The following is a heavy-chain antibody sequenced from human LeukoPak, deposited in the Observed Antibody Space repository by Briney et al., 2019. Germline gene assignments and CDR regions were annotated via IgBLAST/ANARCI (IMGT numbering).Heavy chain of an antibody. Sequence: GGSLRLSCAASGFTFSSYGMHWVRQAPGKGLEWVAVIWYDGSNKYYADSVKGRFTISRDNSKNTLYLQMNSLRAEDTAVYYCARAGLDYYDSSGHDAFDIWGQGTMVTVSS. D-gene: IGHD3-22*01. CDR2: IWYDGSNK. J-gene: IGHJ3*02. CDR1: GFTFSSYG. CDR3: ARAGLDYYDSSGHDAFDI. V-gene: IGHV3-33*01.